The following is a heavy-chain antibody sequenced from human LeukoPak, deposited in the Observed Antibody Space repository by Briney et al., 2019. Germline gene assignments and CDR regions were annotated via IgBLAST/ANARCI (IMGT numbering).Heavy chain of an antibody. Sequence: PSETLSLTCEVSGDSLSSGGYSWSWIRQPPGKGLEWIGYIRYSGSTYYNPSLKSRLTMSVEASKAQFSLRLSSVTAADTAVYYCARVTGYVMEDYFDYWGQGTLVTVSS. J-gene: IGHJ4*02. CDR3: ARVTGYVMEDYFDY. CDR2: IRYSGST. D-gene: IGHD6-13*01. V-gene: IGHV4-30-4*07. CDR1: GDSLSSGGYS.